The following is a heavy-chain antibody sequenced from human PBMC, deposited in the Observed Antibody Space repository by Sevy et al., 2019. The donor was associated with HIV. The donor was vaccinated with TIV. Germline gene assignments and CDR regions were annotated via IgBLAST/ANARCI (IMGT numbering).Heavy chain of an antibody. CDR3: ARAIALADSY. D-gene: IGHD6-13*01. CDR2: IKPDGSKK. Sequence: GGSLRLSCAASGFTFSIYWMTWVRQAPGKGLEWVANIKPDGSKKYYVDSVKGRFTISRDNAENSLYLQMNSLRAEDTVGYYCARAIALADSYWGQGTQVTVSS. CDR1: GFTFSIYW. V-gene: IGHV3-7*01. J-gene: IGHJ4*02.